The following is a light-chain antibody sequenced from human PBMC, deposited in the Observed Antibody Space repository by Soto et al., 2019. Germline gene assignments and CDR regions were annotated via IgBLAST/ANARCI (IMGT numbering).Light chain of an antibody. J-gene: IGLJ1*01. V-gene: IGLV2-14*01. CDR2: EVT. CDR3: SSYTTSSTLWV. CDR1: SSDVGAYYY. Sequence: SALPQPASVSASPGQSITISCTGASSDVGAYYYVSWYQHYPGKAPKLMIYEVTNRPSGVSNRFSGSKSGNTASLTISGLQAKDEADYYCSSYTTSSTLWVFGTGTKVTVL.